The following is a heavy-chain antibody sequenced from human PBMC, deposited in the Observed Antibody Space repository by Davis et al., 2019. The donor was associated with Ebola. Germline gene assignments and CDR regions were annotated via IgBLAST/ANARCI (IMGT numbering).Heavy chain of an antibody. J-gene: IGHJ2*01. Sequence: GGSLRLSCAASGFTFSSYAMSWVRQVPGKGLEWVSGVNWNGGTTGYADSVKGRFTISRDNAKKSLILQMNSLRAEDTAFYHCARDGGVRWNFVQYFDLWGRGTLVTVS. V-gene: IGHV3-20*01. CDR3: ARDGGVRWNFVQYFDL. CDR1: GFTFSSYA. CDR2: VNWNGGTT. D-gene: IGHD2-8*02.